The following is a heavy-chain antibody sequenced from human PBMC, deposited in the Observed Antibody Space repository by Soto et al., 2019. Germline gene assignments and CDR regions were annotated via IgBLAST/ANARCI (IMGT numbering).Heavy chain of an antibody. V-gene: IGHV3-23*01. D-gene: IGHD2-2*01. CDR2: ISDSGGST. CDR1: GFTFSNYA. J-gene: IGHJ5*02. CDR3: AKVGYCVTSSCPTLNWFDP. Sequence: EVQLLESGGGLVQPGGSLRVSCAASGFTFSNYAMSWVRQAPGKGLEWVSGISDSGGSTYYADSVQGRFTISRDNSKNTLYLQMNNLRAEDTAVYYCAKVGYCVTSSCPTLNWFDPWGQGTLVTVSS.